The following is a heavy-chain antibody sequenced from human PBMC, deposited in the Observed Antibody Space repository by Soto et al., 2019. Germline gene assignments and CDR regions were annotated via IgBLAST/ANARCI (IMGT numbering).Heavy chain of an antibody. V-gene: IGHV4-39*07. CDR1: GGSISSDNCY. Sequence: PSETLSLTCTVSGGSISSDNCYWGWIRQSPGKGLEWIGSIYYSGSTYYNPSLKSRVTISVDTSKNQFSLKLSSVTAADTAVYYCARSVDPWGQGTLVTVSS. CDR3: ARSVDP. CDR2: IYYSGST. J-gene: IGHJ5*02.